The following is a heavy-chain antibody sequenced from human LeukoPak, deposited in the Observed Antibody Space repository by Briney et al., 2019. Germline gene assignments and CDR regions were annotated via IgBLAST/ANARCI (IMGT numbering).Heavy chain of an antibody. Sequence: PGGSLRLSCAASGFSFSGYWMSWDRQTPGKGLEWVANIKQDGSVKNSVDSMKGRFTISRDNTKNSLYLQMNSLRAEDTAIYYCTRVGYIDEGIDYWGQGTLVTVSS. J-gene: IGHJ4*02. CDR2: IKQDGSVK. D-gene: IGHD5-24*01. CDR1: GFSFSGYW. V-gene: IGHV3-7*04. CDR3: TRVGYIDEGIDY.